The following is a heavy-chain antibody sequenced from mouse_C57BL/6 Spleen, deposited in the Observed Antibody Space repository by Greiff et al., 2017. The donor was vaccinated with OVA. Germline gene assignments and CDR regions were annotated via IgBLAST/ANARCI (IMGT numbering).Heavy chain of an antibody. D-gene: IGHD1-1*01. V-gene: IGHV5-16*01. J-gene: IGHJ2*01. Sequence: EVQRVESEGGLVQPGSSMKLSCTASGFTFSDYYMAWVRQVPEKGLEWVANINYDGSSTYYLDSLKSRFIISRDNAKNILYLQMSSLKSEDTATYYCARERYYYGSSYYFDYWGQGTTLTVSS. CDR2: INYDGSST. CDR1: GFTFSDYY. CDR3: ARERYYYGSSYYFDY.